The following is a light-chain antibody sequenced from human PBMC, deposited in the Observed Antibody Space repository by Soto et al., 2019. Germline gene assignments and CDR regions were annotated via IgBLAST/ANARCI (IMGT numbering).Light chain of an antibody. Sequence: ENVLTQSPGTLSLSPGERATRSCGAGQSVSSGYLAWYQQKPGQAPRLVIYGASSRAAGIPDRFSGSGSGTEFTLTISSLQSEDFAVYYCQQYNTWPRTFGQGTKVDIK. J-gene: IGKJ1*01. CDR3: QQYNTWPRT. CDR2: GAS. V-gene: IGKV3-20*01. CDR1: QSVSSGY.